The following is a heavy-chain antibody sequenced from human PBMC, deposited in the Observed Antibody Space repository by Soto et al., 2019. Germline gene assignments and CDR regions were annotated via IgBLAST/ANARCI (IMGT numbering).Heavy chain of an antibody. D-gene: IGHD3-10*01. J-gene: IGHJ6*02. V-gene: IGHV1-3*01. Sequence: ASVKVSCKASGYTFTSYAMHWVRQAPGQRLEWMGWINAGNGNTKYSQKFQGRVTITRDTSASTAYMELSSLRSEDTAVYYCAREEYYGSGSYYPPYYYYYSMDAWGQGTTVTVTS. CDR3: AREEYYGSGSYYPPYYYYYSMDA. CDR1: GYTFTSYA. CDR2: INAGNGNT.